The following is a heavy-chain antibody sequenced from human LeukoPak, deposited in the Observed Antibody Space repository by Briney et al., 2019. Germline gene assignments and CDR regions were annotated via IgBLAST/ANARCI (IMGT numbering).Heavy chain of an antibody. V-gene: IGHV3-7*01. CDR1: GFTFSNYW. J-gene: IGHJ4*02. Sequence: PGGSLRLSCAASGFTFSNYWMSWVRQAPGKGLEWVANIKQDGSERNYVDSVKGRFTISRDNAKNSLYLQTNSLRAEDTAVYFCAGFKSLGDWGQGTLVTVSS. D-gene: IGHD3-10*01. CDR2: IKQDGSER. CDR3: AGFKSLGD.